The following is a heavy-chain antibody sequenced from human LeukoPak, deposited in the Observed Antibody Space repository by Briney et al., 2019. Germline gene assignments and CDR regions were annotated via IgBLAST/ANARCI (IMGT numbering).Heavy chain of an antibody. Sequence: PGGSLRLSCAASGFTFSDYYMSWIRQPPGKGLEWIGYIYYSGSTNYNPSLKSRVTISVDTSKNQFSLKLSSVTAADTAVYYCAREVYDSSGYYYGGVWFDPWGQGTLVTVSS. CDR3: AREVYDSSGYYYGGVWFDP. CDR1: GFTFSDYY. D-gene: IGHD3-22*01. CDR2: IYYSGST. V-gene: IGHV4-59*01. J-gene: IGHJ5*02.